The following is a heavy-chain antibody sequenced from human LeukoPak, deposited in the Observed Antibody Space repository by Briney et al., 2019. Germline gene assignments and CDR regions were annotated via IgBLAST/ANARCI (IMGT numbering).Heavy chain of an antibody. CDR3: TRHLAGDYGDYRDY. CDR1: GFTFSGSA. J-gene: IGHJ4*02. Sequence: PGGPLKLPCAASGFTFSGSAMHGARQASGKGVEGVGRIRIKANSSTTAYATFVKGWLPISRDDSTNTAYLQMTSLKTEDTAVYYCTRHLAGDYGDYRDYWGQGTLVTVSS. V-gene: IGHV3-73*01. D-gene: IGHD4-17*01. CDR2: IRIKANSSTT.